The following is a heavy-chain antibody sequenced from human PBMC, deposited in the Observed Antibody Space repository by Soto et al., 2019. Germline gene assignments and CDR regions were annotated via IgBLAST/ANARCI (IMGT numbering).Heavy chain of an antibody. V-gene: IGHV3-66*01. J-gene: IGHJ4*02. CDR1: GFTVSSNY. CDR3: ARDLHYYDSSGYYSDY. D-gene: IGHD3-22*01. CDR2: IYSGGST. Sequence: EVQLVESGGGLVQPGGSLRLSCAASGFTVSSNYMSWVRQAPGKGLEWVSVIYSGGSTYYADSVKGRFTISRDNSKNTLYLQMNSLRAEDTAVYYCARDLHYYDSSGYYSDYWGQGTLVTVSS.